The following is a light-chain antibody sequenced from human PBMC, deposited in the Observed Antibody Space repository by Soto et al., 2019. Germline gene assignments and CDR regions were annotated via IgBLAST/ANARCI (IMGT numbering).Light chain of an antibody. CDR3: QQYGTSPHT. CDR1: QSVPSTY. CDR2: STS. Sequence: EIVLTQSPGTLSLSPGDRATLSCRASQSVPSTYFAWYQQTPGQAPRLLIYSTSTRATGVPDRFSGSGSGTDVTLAISRLEPEDFALYYCQQYGTSPHTFGRGTKLEIK. J-gene: IGKJ2*01. V-gene: IGKV3-20*01.